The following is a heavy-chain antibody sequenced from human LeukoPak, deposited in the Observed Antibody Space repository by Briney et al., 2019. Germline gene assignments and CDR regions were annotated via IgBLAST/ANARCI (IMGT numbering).Heavy chain of an antibody. J-gene: IGHJ4*02. D-gene: IGHD3-22*01. CDR3: ARESGYYDSSGYPSFDY. CDR2: IYYSGST. CDR1: GGSISSYY. Sequence: PSETLSLTCTVSGGSISSYYWSWIRQPPGKGLDWIGYIYYSGSTNHNPSLKSRVTISVDTSKNQFSLKLSSVTAADTAVYYCARESGYYDSSGYPSFDYWGQGTLVTVSS. V-gene: IGHV4-59*01.